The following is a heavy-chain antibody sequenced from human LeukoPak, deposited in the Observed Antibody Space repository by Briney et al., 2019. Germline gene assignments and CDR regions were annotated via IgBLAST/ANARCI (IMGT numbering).Heavy chain of an antibody. CDR2: ISGSGGSK. Sequence: GGSLRLSCAASGFTFSSYAMSWVRQAPGKGLEWVSAISGSGGSKYYTDSVKGRFTIPRDNSKNTLWLQMNSLRAEDTAVYYSSLEGSSWYRYFQHWGQGTLVTVSS. D-gene: IGHD6-13*01. V-gene: IGHV3-23*01. J-gene: IGHJ1*01. CDR3: SLEGSSWYRYFQH. CDR1: GFTFSSYA.